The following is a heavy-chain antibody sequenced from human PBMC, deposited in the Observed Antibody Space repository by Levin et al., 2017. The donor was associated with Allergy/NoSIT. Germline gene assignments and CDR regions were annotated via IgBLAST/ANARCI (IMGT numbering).Heavy chain of an antibody. V-gene: IGHV2-5*02. CDR1: GLSFSTSGVG. CDR2: IYWDNDK. J-gene: IGHJ4*02. D-gene: IGHD2-2*01. Sequence: SGPTLVKPTQTLTLTCTISGLSFSTSGVGVGWIRQPPGKALEWLALIYWDNDKRYNPSLKSRLTITKDTSKNQVVLTMTNMDPVDTATYYCAHRHCTSTSCYAGGMFDYWGQGTLVTVSS. CDR3: AHRHCTSTSCYAGGMFDY.